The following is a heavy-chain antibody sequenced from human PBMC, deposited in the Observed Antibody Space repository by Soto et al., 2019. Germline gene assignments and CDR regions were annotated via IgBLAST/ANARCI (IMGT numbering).Heavy chain of an antibody. CDR2: IIPLFGTA. Sequence: QVQLVQSGAEVRKPGSSVRVSCKASGGTFDAYTITWVRQAPGQGLEWMGGIIPLFGTANYAQKFQGRVTITADASTTTAHMELSSLRSEDTAVYFCARLGTKAMDVWGQGTKVTISS. CDR1: GGTFDAYT. J-gene: IGHJ6*02. CDR3: ARLGTKAMDV. V-gene: IGHV1-69*01. D-gene: IGHD2-2*01.